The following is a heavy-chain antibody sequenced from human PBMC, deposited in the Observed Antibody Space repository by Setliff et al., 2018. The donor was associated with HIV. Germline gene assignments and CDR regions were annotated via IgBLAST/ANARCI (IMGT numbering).Heavy chain of an antibody. CDR3: VRVGRSGYYYDAFDF. V-gene: IGHV1-18*01. CDR2: ISAYNGNT. CDR1: GYTFTNYG. J-gene: IGHJ3*01. D-gene: IGHD3-22*01. Sequence: ASVKVSCKTSGYTFTNYGLSWVRQAPGQGLERMGWISAYNGNTNYAQKLQDRVTMATDTSTSTAYMELRSLRFDDSAMYYCVRVGRSGYYYDAFDFWGQGTMVTVSS.